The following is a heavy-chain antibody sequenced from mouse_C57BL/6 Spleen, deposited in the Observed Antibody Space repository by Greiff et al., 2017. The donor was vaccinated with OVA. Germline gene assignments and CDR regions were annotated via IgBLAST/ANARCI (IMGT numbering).Heavy chain of an antibody. CDR2: ISSGGSYT. CDR3: ARETGTAY. J-gene: IGHJ3*01. D-gene: IGHD4-1*01. CDR1: GFTFSSYG. Sequence: EVQLQESGGDLVKPGGSLKLSCAASGFTFSSYGMSWVRQTPDKRLEWVATISSGGSYTYYPDSVKGRFTISRDNAKNTLYLQMSSLKSEDTAMYYCARETGTAYWGQGTLVTVSA. V-gene: IGHV5-6*01.